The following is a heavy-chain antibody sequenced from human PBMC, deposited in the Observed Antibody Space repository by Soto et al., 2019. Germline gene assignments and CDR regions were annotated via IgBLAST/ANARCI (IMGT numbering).Heavy chain of an antibody. CDR3: TRLKPRDGSLAI. V-gene: IGHV4-59*08. CDR2: IYDGGTI. CDR1: GVSISGYF. J-gene: IGHJ3*02. Sequence: SETLSLTCAVSGVSISGYFWSGIRQPPGKALEWIAYIYDGGTINYNPSLKSRVTISLDTSNNQFSLTMNSVTASDTAVYFGTRLKPRDGSLAIWGQGTMVTVSS. D-gene: IGHD6-25*01.